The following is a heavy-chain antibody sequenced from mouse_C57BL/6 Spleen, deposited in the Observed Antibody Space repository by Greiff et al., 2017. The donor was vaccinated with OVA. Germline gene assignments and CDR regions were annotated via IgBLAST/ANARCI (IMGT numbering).Heavy chain of an antibody. J-gene: IGHJ1*03. CDR3: ANNEYFDV. Sequence: QVHVKQPGAELVMPGASVKLSCKASGYTFTSYWMHWVKQRPGQGLEWIGEIDPSDSYTNYNQKFKGKSTLTVDKSSSTAYMQLSSLTSEDSAVYYCANNEYFDVWGTGTTVTVSS. CDR2: IDPSDSYT. V-gene: IGHV1-69*01. CDR1: GYTFTSYW. D-gene: IGHD1-3*01.